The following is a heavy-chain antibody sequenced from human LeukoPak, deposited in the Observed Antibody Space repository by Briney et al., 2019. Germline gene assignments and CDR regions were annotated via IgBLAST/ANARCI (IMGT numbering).Heavy chain of an antibody. V-gene: IGHV4-30-4*07. D-gene: IGHD6-6*01. CDR2: IYYSGST. CDR3: ARSIAADNYYYYYYMDV. CDR1: GGSISSGGYS. J-gene: IGHJ6*03. Sequence: PSETLSLTCAVSGGSISSGGYSWRWIRQPPGKGLEWIGYIYYSGSTYYNPSLKSRVTISVDTSKNQFSLKLSSVTAADTAVYYCARSIAADNYYYYYYMDVWGKGTTVTVSS.